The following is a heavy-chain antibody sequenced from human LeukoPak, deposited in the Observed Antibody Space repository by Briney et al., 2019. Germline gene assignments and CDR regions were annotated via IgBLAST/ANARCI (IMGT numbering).Heavy chain of an antibody. V-gene: IGHV3-30*19. CDR3: ARERAGDTAPNPTFDY. D-gene: IGHD5-18*01. CDR1: GFTFSSYG. Sequence: GRSLRLSCAASGFTFSSYGMHWVRQAPGKGLEWVAVIWYDGSNKYYADSVKGRFTISRDNSKNTLYLQMNSLRAEDTAVYYCARERAGDTAPNPTFDYWGQGTLVTVSS. J-gene: IGHJ4*02. CDR2: IWYDGSNK.